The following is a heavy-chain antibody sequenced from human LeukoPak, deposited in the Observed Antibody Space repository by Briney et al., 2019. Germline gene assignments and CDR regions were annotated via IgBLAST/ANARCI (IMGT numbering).Heavy chain of an antibody. D-gene: IGHD5-12*01. Sequence: KISCKASGGTFSSYAISWVRQAPGQGLEWMGRIIPIFGTANYAQKFQGRVTITTDESTSTAYMELSSLRSEDTAVYYCARGRYSGYDMDYWGQGTLVTVSS. CDR1: GGTFSSYA. V-gene: IGHV1-69*05. CDR3: ARGRYSGYDMDY. J-gene: IGHJ4*02. CDR2: IIPIFGTA.